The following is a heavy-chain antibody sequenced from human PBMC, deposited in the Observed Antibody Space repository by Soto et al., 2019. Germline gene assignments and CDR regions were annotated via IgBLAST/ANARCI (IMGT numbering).Heavy chain of an antibody. CDR2: ISYDGSNK. CDR3: AKVTSSGWRHQHGFDY. J-gene: IGHJ4*02. Sequence: QVQLVESGGGVVQPGRSLRLSCAASGFTFSSYGMHWVRQAPGKGLEWVAVISYDGSNKYYADSVKGRFTISRDNSKNPLYLQMNSLRAEDTDVYYCAKVTSSGWRHQHGFDYWGQGTLVTVSS. V-gene: IGHV3-30*18. D-gene: IGHD6-19*01. CDR1: GFTFSSYG.